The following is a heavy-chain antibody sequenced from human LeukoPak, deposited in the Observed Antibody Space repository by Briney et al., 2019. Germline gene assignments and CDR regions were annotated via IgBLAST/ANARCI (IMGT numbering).Heavy chain of an antibody. CDR2: IIPIFGTA. V-gene: IGHV1-69*05. CDR3: ARIGTTGDAFDI. J-gene: IGHJ3*02. CDR1: GGTFSSYA. Sequence: SVKVSCKASGGTFSSYAISWVRQAPGQGLEWMGGIIPIFGTANYAQKFQGRVTMTTDTSTSTAYMELRSLRSDDTAVYYCARIGTTGDAFDIWGQGTMVTVSS. D-gene: IGHD4-17*01.